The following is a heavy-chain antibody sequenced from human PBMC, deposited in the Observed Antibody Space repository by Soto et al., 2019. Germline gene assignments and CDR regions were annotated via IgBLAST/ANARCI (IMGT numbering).Heavy chain of an antibody. CDR3: AKDPRRGYSYDFDY. V-gene: IGHV3-23*01. J-gene: IGHJ4*02. D-gene: IGHD5-18*01. Sequence: SGGSLRLSCAASGFTFSSYAMSWVRQAPGKGLEWVSAISGSGGSTYYADSVKGRFTISRDNSKNTLYLQMNSLRAEDTAVYYCAKDPRRGYSYDFDYWGQGTLVTVSS. CDR2: ISGSGGST. CDR1: GFTFSSYA.